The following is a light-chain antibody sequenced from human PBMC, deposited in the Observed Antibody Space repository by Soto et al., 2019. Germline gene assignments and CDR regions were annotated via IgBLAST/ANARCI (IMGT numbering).Light chain of an antibody. Sequence: QAVVTQEPSLTVSPGGTVTLTCASSTGAVTSGYYPNWFQQKPGQAPRALIYSTSTKHSWTPARFSGSLLGGKAVLTLSGVRPEAEAEYSCRLSYGGAKFWVFGGGPSSPS. V-gene: IGLV7-43*01. J-gene: IGLJ3*02. CDR1: TGAVTSGYY. CDR3: RLSYGGAKFWV. CDR2: STS.